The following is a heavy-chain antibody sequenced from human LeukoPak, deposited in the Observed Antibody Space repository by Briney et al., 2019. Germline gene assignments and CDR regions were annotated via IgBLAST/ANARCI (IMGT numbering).Heavy chain of an antibody. Sequence: ASVKVSCKASGYTFTSYGISWVRQAPGQGLEWMGWISAYNGNTNYAQKLQGRVTMTTDTSTSTAYMELRSLRSDDTAVYYCARDFLASGYFPYYYYYGMDVWGQGTTVTVSS. J-gene: IGHJ6*02. CDR2: ISAYNGNT. CDR1: GYTFTSYG. V-gene: IGHV1-18*01. D-gene: IGHD3-3*01. CDR3: ARDFLASGYFPYYYYYGMDV.